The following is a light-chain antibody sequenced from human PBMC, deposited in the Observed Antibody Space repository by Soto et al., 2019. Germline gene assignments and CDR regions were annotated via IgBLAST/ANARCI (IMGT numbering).Light chain of an antibody. CDR3: QQYHSAPQS. CDR2: WAS. V-gene: IGKV4-1*01. CDR1: QSVLYSPNNKNY. J-gene: IGKJ1*01. Sequence: DIVMTQSPDSLAVSLGERATINCKSSQSVLYSPNNKNYLAWYQQKPGQPPKLLIYWASTRESGVPDRFSGSGSGTAFTLTIGSLQAEDVAFYYCQQYHSAPQSFGHGTKVEI.